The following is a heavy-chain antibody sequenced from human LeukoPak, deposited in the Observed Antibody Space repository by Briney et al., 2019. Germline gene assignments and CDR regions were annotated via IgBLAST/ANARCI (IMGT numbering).Heavy chain of an antibody. CDR1: GFTFSGYE. CDR3: ARVGTSSSGWQFDY. J-gene: IGHJ4*02. V-gene: IGHV3-48*03. Sequence: GGSLRLSCAASGFTFSGYEMNWVRQAPGKGLEWVSYIGSSGTTKYYADSVKGRFTISRDNAKNSLYLQMNSLRAEDTAVYYCARVGTSSSGWQFDYWGQGTLVTVSS. CDR2: IGSSGTTK. D-gene: IGHD6-19*01.